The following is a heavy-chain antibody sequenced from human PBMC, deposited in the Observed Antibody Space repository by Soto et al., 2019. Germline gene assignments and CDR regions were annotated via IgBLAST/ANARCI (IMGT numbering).Heavy chain of an antibody. J-gene: IGHJ6*02. CDR3: AREIAVAGGGYGMDV. CDR2: TYYRSKWYN. CDR1: GDSVSSNSAA. Sequence: SQTLSLTCALSGDSVSSNSAAWNWIRQAPSRGLEWLGRTYYRSKWYNDYAVSVESRTTINPDTSKNQFSLQLNSVTPEDTAVYYCAREIAVAGGGYGMDVWGQGTTVTVSS. D-gene: IGHD6-19*01. V-gene: IGHV6-1*01.